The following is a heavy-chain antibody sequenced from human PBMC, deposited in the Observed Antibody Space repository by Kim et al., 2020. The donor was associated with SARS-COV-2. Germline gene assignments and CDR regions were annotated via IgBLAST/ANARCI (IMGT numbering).Heavy chain of an antibody. J-gene: IGHJ6*02. CDR3: ARKGAAGTTFYYYGMDV. Sequence: LKSRVTISVDTSKNQFSLKLSSVTAADTAVYYCARKGAAGTTFYYYGMDVWGQGTTVTVSS. D-gene: IGHD6-13*01. V-gene: IGHV4-59*01.